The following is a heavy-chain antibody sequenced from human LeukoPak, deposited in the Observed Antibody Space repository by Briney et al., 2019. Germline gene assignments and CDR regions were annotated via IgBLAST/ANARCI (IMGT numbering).Heavy chain of an antibody. J-gene: IGHJ3*02. CDR1: GYTFTGYD. CDR3: AREAGNMVVTNTGAFDI. V-gene: IGHV1-8*01. CDR2: MNPNSGNT. D-gene: IGHD4/OR15-4a*01. Sequence: ASVKVSCKASGYTFTGYDINWVRQATGQGLEWMGWMNPNSGNTGYAQKFQGRVTMTRNTSISTAYMELSSLRSEDTAVYYCAREAGNMVVTNTGAFDIWGQGTMVTVSS.